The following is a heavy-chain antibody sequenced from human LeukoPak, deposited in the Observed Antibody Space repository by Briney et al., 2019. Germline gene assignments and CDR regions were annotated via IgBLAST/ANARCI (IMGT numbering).Heavy chain of an antibody. CDR1: GFTFTIFG. Sequence: GGSMRLSCAASGFTFTIFGLNWVRQAPGKGPEWVSYIDARSGITYYADSVQGRFTLSRDNARESVFLQMDSLRVDDTAVYYCARTYDFGRGPPGDAFDNWGPGTWVIVSS. D-gene: IGHD3-3*01. CDR2: IDARSGIT. V-gene: IGHV3-48*01. CDR3: ARTYDFGRGPPGDAFDN. J-gene: IGHJ3*02.